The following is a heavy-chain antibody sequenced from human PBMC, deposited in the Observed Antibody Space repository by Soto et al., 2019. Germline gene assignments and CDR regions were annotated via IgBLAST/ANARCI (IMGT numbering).Heavy chain of an antibody. CDR2: ISGSGGST. Sequence: EVQLLESGGGLVQPGGSLRLSCAASGFTFSSYAMSWVRQAPGKGLEWVSAISGSGGSTYYADSVKGRFTISRDNSKNTLYLQMNSLRDEDTAVYYCAKDPGGEYYYGMDVWGQGTTVTASS. CDR3: AKDPGGEYYYGMDV. V-gene: IGHV3-23*01. D-gene: IGHD3-16*01. CDR1: GFTFSSYA. J-gene: IGHJ6*02.